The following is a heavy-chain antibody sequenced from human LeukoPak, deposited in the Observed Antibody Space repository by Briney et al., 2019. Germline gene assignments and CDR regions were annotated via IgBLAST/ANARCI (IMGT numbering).Heavy chain of an antibody. V-gene: IGHV1-69*05. J-gene: IGHJ4*02. CDR1: GYTFTTYG. CDR3: ARGPTIFGVVGYYFDY. D-gene: IGHD3-3*01. CDR2: IIPIFGTA. Sequence: SVKVSCKASGYTFTTYGISWVRQAPGQGLEWMGGIIPIFGTANYAQKFQGRVTITTDESTSTAYMELSSLRFEDTAVYYCARGPTIFGVVGYYFDYWGQGTLVAVSS.